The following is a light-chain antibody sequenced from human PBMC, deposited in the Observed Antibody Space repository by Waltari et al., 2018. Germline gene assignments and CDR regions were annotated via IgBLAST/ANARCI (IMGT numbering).Light chain of an antibody. J-gene: IGLJ3*02. CDR2: TNN. Sequence: QSVLTQPPSASVTPGQRVTISCSGRNSNIGSNSVNWYQQLPGTAPNLLFYTNNQRPSGVPDRFSGSKSGTSATLAIGGLRSADEADYYCAAWDDSLNGWVFGGGTKLTVL. CDR1: NSNIGSNS. V-gene: IGLV1-44*01. CDR3: AAWDDSLNGWV.